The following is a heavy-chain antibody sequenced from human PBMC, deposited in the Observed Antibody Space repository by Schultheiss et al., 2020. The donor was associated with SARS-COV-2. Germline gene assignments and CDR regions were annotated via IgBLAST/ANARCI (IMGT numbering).Heavy chain of an antibody. CDR2: INHSGST. J-gene: IGHJ4*02. CDR3: ARVPITSPAAYYFDY. D-gene: IGHD3-16*01. Sequence: SETLSLTCTVSGGSISSYYWSWIRQPPGKGLEWIGEINHSGSTYYNPSLKSRVTISVDTSKNQFSLKLSSVTAADTAVYYCARVPITSPAAYYFDYWGQGTLVTVSS. CDR1: GGSISSYY. V-gene: IGHV4-59*01.